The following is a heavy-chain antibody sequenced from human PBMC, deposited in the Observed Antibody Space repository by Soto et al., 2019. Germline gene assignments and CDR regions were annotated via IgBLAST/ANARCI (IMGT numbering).Heavy chain of an antibody. J-gene: IGHJ3*02. CDR1: GGSISSGDYY. CDR3: ARRYSSAFDI. CDR2: IYDSGST. V-gene: IGHV4-30-4*01. D-gene: IGHD6-13*01. Sequence: SETLSLTCTVSGGSISSGDYYWSWIRQPPGKGLEWIGYIYDSGSTYYNPSLKSRLTISVDTSKNQFSLKLSSVTAADTAVYYCARRYSSAFDIWGQGTMVTVSS.